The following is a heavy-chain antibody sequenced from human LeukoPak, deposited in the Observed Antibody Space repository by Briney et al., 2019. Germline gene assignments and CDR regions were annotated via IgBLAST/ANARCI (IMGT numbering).Heavy chain of an antibody. CDR1: GYRFISNY. D-gene: IGHD2-21*02. Sequence: ASVKVSCKSSGYRFISNYIQWIRQAPGLGPEWMGWMHPGNGNTRYAEKFQGRVTMTRDTSINTAYMDLSSLRSDDTAVYYCAREGSYCVGGDCYSFDFWGQGTLITVSS. V-gene: IGHV1-2*02. J-gene: IGHJ4*02. CDR2: MHPGNGNT. CDR3: AREGSYCVGGDCYSFDF.